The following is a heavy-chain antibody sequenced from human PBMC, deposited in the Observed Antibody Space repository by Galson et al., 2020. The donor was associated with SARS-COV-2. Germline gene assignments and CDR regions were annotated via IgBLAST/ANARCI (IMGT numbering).Heavy chain of an antibody. CDR1: GDSVSSNSAA. CDR2: TYYRSKWSS. J-gene: IGHJ3*02. V-gene: IGHV6-1*01. D-gene: IGHD1-26*01. Sequence: SQTLSLTCAISGDSVSSNSAAWNWIRQSPSSGLEWLGRTYYRSKWSSDYAVSVKSRITINPDTSKNQFSLQLNSVTPEDTAMYCCAGRVAGANSLDIWGQRTMVIVSS. CDR3: AGRVAGANSLDI.